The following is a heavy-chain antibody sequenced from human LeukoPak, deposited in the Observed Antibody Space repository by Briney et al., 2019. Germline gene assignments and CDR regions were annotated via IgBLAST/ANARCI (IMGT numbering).Heavy chain of an antibody. CDR3: ARQSGYDPAGPPFFDY. D-gene: IGHD5-12*01. Sequence: GGSLRLSCAASGFTFSSYSMNWVRQAPGKGLEWVSSISSSSSYIYYADSVKGRFTISRDNAKNSLYLQMNSLRAEDTAVYYCARQSGYDPAGPPFFDYWGQGTLATVSS. CDR2: ISSSSSYI. CDR1: GFTFSSYS. V-gene: IGHV3-21*01. J-gene: IGHJ4*02.